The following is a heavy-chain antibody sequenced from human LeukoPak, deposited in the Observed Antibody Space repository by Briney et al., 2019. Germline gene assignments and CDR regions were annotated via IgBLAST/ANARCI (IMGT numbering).Heavy chain of an antibody. Sequence: GGSLRLSCAASGFSFISYSMNWVRQAPGKGLEWVSVIYSGGSTYYADSVKGRFTISRDNSKNTLYLQMNSLRAEDTAVYYCARLDTAMVPFFDYWGQGTLVTVSS. CDR2: IYSGGST. D-gene: IGHD5-18*01. CDR3: ARLDTAMVPFFDY. V-gene: IGHV3-66*04. CDR1: GFSFISYS. J-gene: IGHJ4*02.